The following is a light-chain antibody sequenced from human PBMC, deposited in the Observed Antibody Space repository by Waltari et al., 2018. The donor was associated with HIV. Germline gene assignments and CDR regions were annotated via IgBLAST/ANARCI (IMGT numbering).Light chain of an antibody. CDR3: QQFNVWPQT. V-gene: IGKV3-15*01. CDR1: QRIDSD. CDR2: GAS. J-gene: IGKJ2*01. Sequence: MVMTQSPASLSVSLGESVTLSCRASQRIDSDLDWYQYKPGQAPRLLIFGASTRAPGVSGRFSGSGSGTDFTLTINNLESEDCAVYYCQQFNVWPQTFGQGTRLEV.